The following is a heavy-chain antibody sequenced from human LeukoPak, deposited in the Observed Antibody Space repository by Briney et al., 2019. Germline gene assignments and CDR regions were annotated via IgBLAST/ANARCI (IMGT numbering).Heavy chain of an antibody. D-gene: IGHD2/OR15-2a*01. J-gene: IGHJ4*02. CDR1: GFTFSDYY. CDR3: AREEIGHGFDY. V-gene: IGHV3-11*04. CDR2: ISSSATTI. Sequence: GGSLRLSCAASGFTFSDYYMNWIRQAPGEGLVWVSYISSSATTIYYADSVKGRFTISRDNAKKSLYLQMNSLRAEDTAVYYCAREEIGHGFDYWGQGTLVTVSS.